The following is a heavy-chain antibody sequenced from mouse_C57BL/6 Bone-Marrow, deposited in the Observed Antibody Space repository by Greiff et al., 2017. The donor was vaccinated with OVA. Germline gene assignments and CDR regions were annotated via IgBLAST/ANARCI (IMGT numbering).Heavy chain of an antibody. Sequence: EVMLVESGGGLVQPKGSLKLSCAASGFTFNTYAMHWVRQAPGKGLEWVARIRSKSSNYATYYADSVKDRFTISRDDSQSMLYLQMNNLKTEETAMYYCGRRETAQATDYAMDYWGKGTSVTVSS. CDR3: GRRETAQATDYAMDY. D-gene: IGHD3-2*02. V-gene: IGHV10-3*01. J-gene: IGHJ4*01. CDR2: IRSKSSNYAT. CDR1: GFTFNTYA.